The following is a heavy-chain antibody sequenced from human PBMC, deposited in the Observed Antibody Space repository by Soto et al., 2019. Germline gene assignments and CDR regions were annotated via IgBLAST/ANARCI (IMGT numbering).Heavy chain of an antibody. CDR3: ARDREYSYGSGGGNYYYYYGMDV. Sequence: SETLSLTCTVSGGSISSYYWSWIRQPPGKGLEWIGYIYYSGSTNYNPSLKSRVTISVDTSKNQFSLKLSSVTAADTAVYYCARDREYSYGSGGGNYYYYYGMDVWGQGTTVTVSS. D-gene: IGHD5-18*01. CDR2: IYYSGST. CDR1: GGSISSYY. J-gene: IGHJ6*02. V-gene: IGHV4-59*01.